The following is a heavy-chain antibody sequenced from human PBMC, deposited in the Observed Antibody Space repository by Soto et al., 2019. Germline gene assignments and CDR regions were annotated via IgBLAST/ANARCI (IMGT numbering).Heavy chain of an antibody. CDR2: ISGSGGST. Sequence: GSLRLSCAAAGFTFSSYAMSWVRQAPGKGLEWVSAISGSGGSTYYADSVKGRFTISRDNSKNTLYLQMNSLRAEDTAVYYWAKARGYSYGYYDYWGQGTLVTVSS. CDR3: AKARGYSYGYYDY. D-gene: IGHD5-18*01. J-gene: IGHJ4*02. V-gene: IGHV3-23*01. CDR1: GFTFSSYA.